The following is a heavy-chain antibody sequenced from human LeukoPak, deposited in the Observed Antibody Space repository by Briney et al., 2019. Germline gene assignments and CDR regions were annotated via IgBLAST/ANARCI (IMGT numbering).Heavy chain of an antibody. J-gene: IGHJ5*02. V-gene: IGHV3-23*01. Sequence: QPGGSLRLSCAASGFTFTNYAMSWVRQAPGKGLEWVSGISVSGDSTYYADSVKGRFTISRDNSRNTLYLQMNSLRAEDTAVYYCAKDTWASIFYSLFDPWGQGTLVTVSS. CDR3: AKDTWASIFYSLFDP. CDR2: ISVSGDST. D-gene: IGHD1-26*01. CDR1: GFTFTNYA.